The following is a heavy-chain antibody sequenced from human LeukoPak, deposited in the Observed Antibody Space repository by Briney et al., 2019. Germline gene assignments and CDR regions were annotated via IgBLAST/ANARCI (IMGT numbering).Heavy chain of an antibody. V-gene: IGHV3-7*03. Sequence: GGSLRLSCAASGFTFSNLWMSWVRQAPGKGLKWVANIKQDGSEKYYVDSVKGRFTISRDNSKNTLFLQMNSLRAEDTAVYYCARRGESASYGDYRFDYWGQGTLVTVSS. CDR3: ARRGESASYGDYRFDY. CDR2: IKQDGSEK. D-gene: IGHD4-17*01. J-gene: IGHJ4*02. CDR1: GFTFSNLW.